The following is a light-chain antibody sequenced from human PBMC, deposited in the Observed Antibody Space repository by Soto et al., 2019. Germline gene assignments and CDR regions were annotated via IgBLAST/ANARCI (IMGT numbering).Light chain of an antibody. CDR2: DAS. V-gene: IGKV1-5*01. Sequence: DIQVTQSPSTLSASVGDRVTITCRASQSIIRWLAWYQQKQGKAPRLLIYDASSLESGVPSRFSGSGSGTEFTLTISSLQPDDFATYYCQQYNTYSVTFCGGTKVEIK. J-gene: IGKJ4*01. CDR1: QSIIRW. CDR3: QQYNTYSVT.